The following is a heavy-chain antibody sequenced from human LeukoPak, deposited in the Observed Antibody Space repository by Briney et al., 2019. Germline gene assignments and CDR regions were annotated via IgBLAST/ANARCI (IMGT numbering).Heavy chain of an antibody. D-gene: IGHD3-9*01. CDR1: GYTFTSYG. V-gene: IGHV1-18*01. CDR2: INPNSGGT. Sequence: GASVKVSCKASGYTFTSYGISWVRQAPGQGLEWMGWINPNSGGTNYAQKLQGRVTMTTDTSTSTAYMELRSLRSDDTAVYYCARCNILTGYYIRGSYDWFDPWGQGTLVTVSS. CDR3: ARCNILTGYYIRGSYDWFDP. J-gene: IGHJ5*02.